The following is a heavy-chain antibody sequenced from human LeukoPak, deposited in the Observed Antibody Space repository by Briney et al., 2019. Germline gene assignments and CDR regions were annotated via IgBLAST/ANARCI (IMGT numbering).Heavy chain of an antibody. D-gene: IGHD3-16*01. V-gene: IGHV3-48*03. CDR3: ARIPNAYCFDS. Sequence: GGSLRLSCAASGFTFSSYEVNWVRQAPGKGLEWVSYISSSGSTIYYADSVKGRFTISRDNAKNSLYLQMNSLRAEDTAVYYCARIPNAYCFDSWGQGTLVTVSS. CDR2: ISSSGSTI. J-gene: IGHJ4*02. CDR1: GFTFSSYE.